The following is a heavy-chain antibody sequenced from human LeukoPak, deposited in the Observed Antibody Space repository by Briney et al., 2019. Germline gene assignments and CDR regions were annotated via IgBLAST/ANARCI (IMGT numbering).Heavy chain of an antibody. Sequence: ASVKVSCKASGGTFSSYAISWVRQAPGQGLEWMGWISAYNGNTNYAQKLQGRVTMTTDTSTSTAYMELRSLRSDDTAVYYCARDWGLSYVSGSYYYFDYWGQGTLVTVSS. D-gene: IGHD3-10*01. CDR2: ISAYNGNT. V-gene: IGHV1-18*01. J-gene: IGHJ4*02. CDR1: GGTFSSYA. CDR3: ARDWGLSYVSGSYYYFDY.